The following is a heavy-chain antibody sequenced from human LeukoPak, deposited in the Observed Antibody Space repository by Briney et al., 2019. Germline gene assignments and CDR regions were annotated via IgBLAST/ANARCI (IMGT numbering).Heavy chain of an antibody. CDR2: ISGSGGTT. J-gene: IGHJ5*02. D-gene: IGHD2-21*02. CDR3: GKGCCASFTCYSRFDP. Sequence: GGSLRLSCAASGFTFSSYAMSWVRQAPGKGLEWVSAISGSGGTTYYADSVKGRFTISRDNSKNTLFLQMISLGDEDTALYYCGKGCCASFTCYSRFDPWGQGTLVTVSS. CDR1: GFTFSSYA. V-gene: IGHV3-23*01.